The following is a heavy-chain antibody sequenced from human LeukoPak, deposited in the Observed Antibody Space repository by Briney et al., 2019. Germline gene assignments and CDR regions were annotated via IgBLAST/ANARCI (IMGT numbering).Heavy chain of an antibody. Sequence: GSVKVSCKASGYTFTSYGISWVRQAPGQGFEWMGWISAYNGNTNYAQKLQGRVTMTTDTSTSTAYMELRSLRSDDTAVYYCARDSYDILTGYYLRFDYWGQGTLVTVSS. J-gene: IGHJ4*02. CDR2: ISAYNGNT. CDR3: ARDSYDILTGYYLRFDY. D-gene: IGHD3-9*01. CDR1: GYTFTSYG. V-gene: IGHV1-18*01.